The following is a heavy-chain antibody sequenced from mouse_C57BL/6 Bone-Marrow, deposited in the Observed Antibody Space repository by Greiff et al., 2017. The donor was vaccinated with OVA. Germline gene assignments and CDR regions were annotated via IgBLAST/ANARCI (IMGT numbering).Heavy chain of an antibody. D-gene: IGHD1-1*01. CDR3: GRRDPVTTVVATDWYFDV. CDR1: GYTFTDHI. V-gene: IGHV1-11*01. CDR2: IYPVSGET. Sequence: VQLQQSGAELASPGASVTLSCKASGYTFTDHIMNWVKKRPGQGLEWIGRIYPVSGETNYNQKFMGKATFSVDRSSSTVYMVLNSLTSEDPAVYYCGRRDPVTTVVATDWYFDVWGTGTTVTVSS. J-gene: IGHJ1*03.